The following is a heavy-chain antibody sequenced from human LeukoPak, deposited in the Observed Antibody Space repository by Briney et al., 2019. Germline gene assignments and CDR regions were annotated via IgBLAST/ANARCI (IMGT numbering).Heavy chain of an antibody. J-gene: IGHJ6*02. V-gene: IGHV4-39*07. CDR3: ARGYCSGGNCYRYGMDV. CDR1: GGSISSSSYY. CDR2: IYYSGST. D-gene: IGHD2-15*01. Sequence: SETLSLTCTVSGGSISSSSYYWGWIRQPPGKGLEWIGSIYYSGSTYYNPSLKSRVTISEDTSKNQFSLKLSSVTAADTAVYYCARGYCSGGNCYRYGMDVWGQGTTVTVSS.